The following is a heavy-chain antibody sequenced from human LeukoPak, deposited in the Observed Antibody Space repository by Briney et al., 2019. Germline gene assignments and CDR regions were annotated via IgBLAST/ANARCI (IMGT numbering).Heavy chain of an antibody. CDR1: GFTFSSYS. Sequence: GGPLRLSCAASGFTFSSYSMNWVRQAPGKGLEWVSYISSSSSTIYYADSVKGRFTISRDNAKNSLYLQMNSLGAEDTAVYYCARDIYYDSSGYYGSVYWGQGTLVTVSS. J-gene: IGHJ4*02. D-gene: IGHD3-22*01. V-gene: IGHV3-48*04. CDR3: ARDIYYDSSGYYGSVY. CDR2: ISSSSSTI.